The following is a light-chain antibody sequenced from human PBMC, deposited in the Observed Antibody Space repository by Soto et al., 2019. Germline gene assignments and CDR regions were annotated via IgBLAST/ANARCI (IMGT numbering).Light chain of an antibody. Sequence: IHVTQSPSSLSASVGDSVTITCRASQGVSSALVWYQQKPGKVPKLLIYAASTLQSGVPARFSGSGSGRDFTLTISSLQPEDFATYYCLLDYAYLWAFGQGTKV. V-gene: IGKV1-6*01. CDR3: LLDYAYLWA. CDR2: AAS. J-gene: IGKJ1*01. CDR1: QGVSSA.